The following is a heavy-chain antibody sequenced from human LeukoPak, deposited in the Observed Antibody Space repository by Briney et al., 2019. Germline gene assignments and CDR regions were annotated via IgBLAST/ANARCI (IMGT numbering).Heavy chain of an antibody. CDR2: INHNGST. D-gene: IGHD3-10*01. J-gene: IGHJ4*02. CDR1: GGSFSGYY. Sequence: ASETLSLTCAVYGGSFSGYYWSWIRQPPGKGLEWIGEINHNGSTNYNPSLKSRVTISVDTSKNQFSLKLSSVTAADTAVYYCARYYGSGSYYRRFDYWGQGTLVTVSS. V-gene: IGHV4-34*01. CDR3: ARYYGSGSYYRRFDY.